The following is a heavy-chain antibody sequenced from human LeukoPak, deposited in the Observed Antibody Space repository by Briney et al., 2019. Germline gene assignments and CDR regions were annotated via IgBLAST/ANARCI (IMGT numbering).Heavy chain of an antibody. CDR2: ISYDGSNK. J-gene: IGHJ6*02. Sequence: GGSLRLSCAASGFTFSSYGMHWVRQAPGKGREGVAVISYDGSNKYYADSVKGRFTISRDNSKNTLYLQMNSLRAEDTAVYYCAKVALYCSSTSCYDIGAMDVWGQGTTVTVSS. CDR1: GFTFSSYG. CDR3: AKVALYCSSTSCYDIGAMDV. V-gene: IGHV3-30*18. D-gene: IGHD2-2*01.